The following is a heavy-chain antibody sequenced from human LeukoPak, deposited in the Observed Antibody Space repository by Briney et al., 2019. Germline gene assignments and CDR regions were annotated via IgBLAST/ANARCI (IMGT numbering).Heavy chain of an antibody. CDR1: GGSISSYY. CDR3: ARGPRYFDWLLKIFDY. V-gene: IGHV4-59*01. Sequence: PSETLSLTCTVSGGSISSYYWSWIRQPPGKGLEWIGYIYYSGSTNYNPSLKGRVTISVDTSKNQFSLKLSSVTAADTAVYYCARGPRYFDWLLKIFDYWGQGTLVTVSS. J-gene: IGHJ4*02. D-gene: IGHD3-9*01. CDR2: IYYSGST.